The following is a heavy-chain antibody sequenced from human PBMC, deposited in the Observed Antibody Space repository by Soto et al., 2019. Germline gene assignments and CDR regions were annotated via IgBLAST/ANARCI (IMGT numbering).Heavy chain of an antibody. CDR2: INHSGST. D-gene: IGHD2-2*01. CDR3: ARGLVYGSTSPHSYFDY. V-gene: IGHV4-34*01. CDR1: GGSFSGYY. Sequence: ETLSLTCAVYGGSFSGYYWSWIRQPPGKGLEWIGEINHSGSTNYNPSLKSRVTISVDTSKNQFSLKLSSVTAADTAVYYCARGLVYGSTSPHSYFDYWGQGTLVTVSS. J-gene: IGHJ4*02.